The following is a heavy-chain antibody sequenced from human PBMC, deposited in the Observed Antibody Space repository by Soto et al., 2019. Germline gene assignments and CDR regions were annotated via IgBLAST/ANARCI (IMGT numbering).Heavy chain of an antibody. V-gene: IGHV4-31*01. CDR1: GGSISSGGYF. CDR2: IHYSGST. CDR3: ARDILLWFGELPPRAHDAFDI. Sequence: QVQLQESGPGLVKPSQTLSLTCTVSGGSISSGGYFWSWIRQHPGKGLEWIADIHYSGSTYSNPSLKSPVTIAVDTAKNPLSLKLSSVTAADTAVYYCARDILLWFGELPPRAHDAFDIWGQGTMVTVSS. J-gene: IGHJ3*02. D-gene: IGHD3-10*01.